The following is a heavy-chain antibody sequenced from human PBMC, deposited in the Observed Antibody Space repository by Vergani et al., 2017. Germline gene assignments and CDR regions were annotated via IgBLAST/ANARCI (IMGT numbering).Heavy chain of an antibody. D-gene: IGHD3-22*01. CDR2: INHSGST. J-gene: IGHJ4*02. V-gene: IGHV4-34*01. CDR1: GGSFSGYY. Sequence: QVQLQQWGVGLLRPSETLSLTCAVYGGSFSGYYWSWIRQPPGKGLEWIGEINHSGSTNYNPSLKSRVTISVDTSKNQFSLKLSSVTAADTAVYYCASATYYYDSGAYAYWGQGTLVTVSS. CDR3: ASATYYYDSGAYAY.